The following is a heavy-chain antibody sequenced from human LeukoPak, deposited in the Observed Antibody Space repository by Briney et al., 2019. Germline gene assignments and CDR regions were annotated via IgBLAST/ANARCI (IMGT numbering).Heavy chain of an antibody. CDR3: ARVGVTAATADY. CDR2: INPSGGSI. J-gene: IGHJ4*02. Sequence: ASVKVSCKASGYIFTSYYMYWVRQAPGQGLEWMGIINPSGGSIRYAQKFQDRLTMTSDTSTSTVYMELNSLRSEDTAVYFCARVGVTAATADYWGQGTLVTVSS. V-gene: IGHV1-46*01. D-gene: IGHD6-25*01. CDR1: GYIFTSYY.